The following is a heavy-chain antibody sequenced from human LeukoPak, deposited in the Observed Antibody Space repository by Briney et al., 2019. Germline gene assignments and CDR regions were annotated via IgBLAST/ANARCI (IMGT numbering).Heavy chain of an antibody. CDR3: ARDFPSGGMDV. CDR2: IWYDGSNK. J-gene: IGHJ6*02. D-gene: IGHD3-3*01. Sequence: GGSLRLSCAASGFTFSSYGMHWVRQAPGKGLEWVAVIWYDGSNKYYADSVKGRFTISRDNSKNTLYLQMNSLRAEDTAVYYCARDFPSGGMDVWGQGTTDTVSS. CDR1: GFTFSSYG. V-gene: IGHV3-33*01.